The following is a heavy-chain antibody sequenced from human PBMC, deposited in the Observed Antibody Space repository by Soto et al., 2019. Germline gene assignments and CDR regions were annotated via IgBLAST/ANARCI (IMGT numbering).Heavy chain of an antibody. J-gene: IGHJ6*03. V-gene: IGHV1-69*12. Sequence: QAQLVQSGAEVRKPGSSVRVSCKSSGGRFNTYVITWVRQAPGQGLEWMGGIIPVYRTTMYAQHFEVRVTITADESTSTAYMEVSSLRSEDTAVYYCARGDSRGYYMDVWGQGTTVTVSS. D-gene: IGHD3-10*01. CDR2: IIPVYRTT. CDR3: ARGDSRGYYMDV. CDR1: GGRFNTYV.